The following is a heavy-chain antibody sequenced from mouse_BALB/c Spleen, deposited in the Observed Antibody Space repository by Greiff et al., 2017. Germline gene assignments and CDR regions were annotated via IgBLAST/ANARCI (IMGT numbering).Heavy chain of an antibody. V-gene: IGHV5-17*02. CDR1: GFTFSSFG. D-gene: IGHD2-4*01. Sequence: EVQLVESGGGLVKPGGSRKLSCAASGFTFSSFGMHWVRQAPEKGLEWVAYISSGSSTIYYADTVKGRFTISRDNPKNTLFLQMTSLRSEDTAMYYCARLGYDYDVAMDYWGQGTSVTVSS. CDR3: ARLGYDYDVAMDY. J-gene: IGHJ4*01. CDR2: ISSGSSTI.